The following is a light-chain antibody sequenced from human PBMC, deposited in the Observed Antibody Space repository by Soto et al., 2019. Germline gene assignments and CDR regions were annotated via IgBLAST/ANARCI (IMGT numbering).Light chain of an antibody. CDR3: QQYGSSGT. V-gene: IGKV3-20*01. CDR2: GAS. J-gene: IGKJ1*01. CDR1: QSVSNNY. Sequence: IVLTQSPGTLSLSPLERATLSCMASQSVSNNYLAWYQQKPGQSPRLLIYGASNRATGIPDRFSGSGSGTDFTLTISRLEPEDFAVYYCQQYGSSGTFGQGTKV.